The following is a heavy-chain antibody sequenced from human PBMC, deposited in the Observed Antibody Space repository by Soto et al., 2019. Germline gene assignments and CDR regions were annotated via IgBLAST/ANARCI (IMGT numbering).Heavy chain of an antibody. D-gene: IGHD2-21*02. CDR3: ARDLWGYCGTDCYPLDV. J-gene: IGHJ6*02. Sequence: SATLSLTCTVSGGSISGYYWSWIRHPPGKGLEWIGYMYNTGSTVYNPSFKSRVTISVDTSKNQFSLKLNSVTAADTAVYYCARDLWGYCGTDCYPLDVWGQGTTVT. CDR1: GGSISGYY. V-gene: IGHV4-59*01. CDR2: MYNTGST.